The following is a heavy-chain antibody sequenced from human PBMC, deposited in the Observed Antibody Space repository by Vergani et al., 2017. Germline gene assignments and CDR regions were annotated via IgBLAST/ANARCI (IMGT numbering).Heavy chain of an antibody. J-gene: IGHJ6*02. CDR3: AKDSDPYYDFWSGYYSYYYYGMDV. CDR1: GFTFSSYA. CDR2: ISYDGSNK. V-gene: IGHV3-30*04. D-gene: IGHD3-3*01. Sequence: VQLVESGGGLVQPGGSLRLSCAASGFTFSSYAMHWVRQAPGKGLEWVAVISYDGSNKYYADSVKGRFTISRDNSKNTLYLQMNSLRAEDTAVYYCAKDSDPYYDFWSGYYSYYYYGMDVWGQGTTVTVSS.